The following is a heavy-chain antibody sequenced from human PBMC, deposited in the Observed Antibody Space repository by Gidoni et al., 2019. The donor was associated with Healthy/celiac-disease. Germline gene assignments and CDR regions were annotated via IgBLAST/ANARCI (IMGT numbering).Heavy chain of an antibody. Sequence: EVQLLESGGGLVQPGGSLRLSCAASGFTFSSYAMSWVRQAPGKGLGGVSAISGSGGSTYYADSVKGRFTISRDNSKNTLYLQMNSLRAEDTAVYYCAKDRYETYYFDYWGQGTLVTVSS. V-gene: IGHV3-23*01. J-gene: IGHJ4*02. CDR3: AKDRYETYYFDY. D-gene: IGHD3-16*02. CDR2: ISGSGGST. CDR1: GFTFSSYA.